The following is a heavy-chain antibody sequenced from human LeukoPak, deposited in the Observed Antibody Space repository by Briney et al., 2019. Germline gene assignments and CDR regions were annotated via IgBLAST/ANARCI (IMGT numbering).Heavy chain of an antibody. J-gene: IGHJ4*02. Sequence: GSLRLSCSASGFTVSSNYMSWVRQAPGKGLEWVSVIYSGGSTYYADSVKGRFTISRDNSKNTLYLQMNSLRAEDTAVYYCARSYVDTAMTNSYFDYWGQGTLVTVSS. V-gene: IGHV3-53*01. D-gene: IGHD5-18*01. CDR1: GFTVSSNY. CDR2: IYSGGST. CDR3: ARSYVDTAMTNSYFDY.